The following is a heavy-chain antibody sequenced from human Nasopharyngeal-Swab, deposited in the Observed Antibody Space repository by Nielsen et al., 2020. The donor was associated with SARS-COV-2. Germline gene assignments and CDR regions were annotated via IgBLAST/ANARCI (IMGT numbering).Heavy chain of an antibody. CDR3: ATAGNYRFDN. Sequence: GESLRLSCAASGFTFSSSWTHWIRQDPGKGLVWVARMNSDGSTINYGDSVMGRFIISRDNAKNMLYLQMYSLRAEDTAVYYCATAGNYRFDNWGHGTLVTVSS. CDR2: MNSDGSTI. V-gene: IGHV3-74*01. CDR1: GFTFSSSW. J-gene: IGHJ4*01. D-gene: IGHD3-16*02.